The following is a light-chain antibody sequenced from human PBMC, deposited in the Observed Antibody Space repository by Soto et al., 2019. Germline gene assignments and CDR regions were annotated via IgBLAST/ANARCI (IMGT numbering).Light chain of an antibody. J-gene: IGLJ3*02. Sequence: QSVLTQPASVSGSPGQSITISCAGTSSDVGGYDYVSWYQQHPGKPPKLIIYDVSGRPSGVSHRFSGSKSGNTASLTISGLQAEDEAYYYCNSYTISSTLVFGGGTKLTVL. CDR1: SSDVGGYDY. CDR2: DVS. CDR3: NSYTISSTLV. V-gene: IGLV2-14*03.